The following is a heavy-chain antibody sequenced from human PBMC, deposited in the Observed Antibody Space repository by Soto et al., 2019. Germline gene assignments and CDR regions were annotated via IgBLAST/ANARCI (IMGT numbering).Heavy chain of an antibody. CDR3: QGGNLDYSTGFAP. V-gene: IGHV4-59*01. J-gene: IGHJ5*02. Sequence: SETLSLTCTGSGGYISTNCWSCIRQPPGKGLEWIGYIYNSASTYYNPSFKRRVAMSVETSKNQFSLKLSSVTAAYTAVYYCQGGNLDYSTGFAPWGQGALVTV. D-gene: IGHD4-4*01. CDR2: IYNSAST. CDR1: GGYISTNC.